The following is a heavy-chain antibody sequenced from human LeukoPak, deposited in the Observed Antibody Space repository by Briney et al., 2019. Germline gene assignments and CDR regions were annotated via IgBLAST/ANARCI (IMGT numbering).Heavy chain of an antibody. J-gene: IGHJ6*02. CDR1: GFTVSSNY. D-gene: IGHD2-21*02. CDR2: IHSGGST. V-gene: IGHV3-53*01. CDR3: ARVEVTAIRAYYYGMDV. Sequence: PGGSLRLSCAASGFTVSSNYMSWVRQAPGKGLEWVSVIHSGGSTYYADSVKGRFTISRDNSKNTLYLQVNSLRAEDTAVYYCARVEVTAIRAYYYGMDVWGQGTTVTVSS.